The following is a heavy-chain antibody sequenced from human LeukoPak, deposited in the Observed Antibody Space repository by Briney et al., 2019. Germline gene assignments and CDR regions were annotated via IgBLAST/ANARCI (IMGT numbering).Heavy chain of an antibody. Sequence: SETLSLTCTVSGGSISSYYWSWIRQPPGKGLEWIGRIYTSGSTNYNPSLKSRVTISVDTSKNQFSLKLSSVTAADTAVYYCASLSSSGADYWGQGTLVTVSS. CDR2: IYTSGST. J-gene: IGHJ4*02. CDR3: ASLSSSGADY. D-gene: IGHD6-6*01. CDR1: GGSISSYY. V-gene: IGHV4-4*08.